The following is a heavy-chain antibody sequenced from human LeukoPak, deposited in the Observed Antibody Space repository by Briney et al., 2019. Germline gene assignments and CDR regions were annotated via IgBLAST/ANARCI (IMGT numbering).Heavy chain of an antibody. Sequence: WASVKVSCKGSGYTFTDYYIHWVRLAPGQGFEWMAWMNSNSGATKYAQKFQDRVTVTRDTSISTAYMELSRLRSDDTAVYFCTRSSGKIGYWGQGTQVTVSS. CDR1: GYTFTDYY. CDR3: TRSSGKIGY. V-gene: IGHV1-2*02. CDR2: MNSNSGAT. J-gene: IGHJ4*02. D-gene: IGHD6-19*01.